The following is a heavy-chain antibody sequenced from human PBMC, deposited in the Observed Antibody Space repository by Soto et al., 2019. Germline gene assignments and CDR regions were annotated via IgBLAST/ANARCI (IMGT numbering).Heavy chain of an antibody. V-gene: IGHV3-33*01. CDR1: GFTFSSYG. CDR2: IWYDGSNK. Sequence: GGSLRLSCAASGFTFSSYGMHWVRQAPGKGLEWVAVIWYDGSNKYYADSVKGRFTISRDNSKNTLYLQMNSLRAEDTAVYYCARERYGDYEGLENWFDPWGQGTLVTVSS. CDR3: ARERYGDYEGLENWFDP. J-gene: IGHJ5*02. D-gene: IGHD4-17*01.